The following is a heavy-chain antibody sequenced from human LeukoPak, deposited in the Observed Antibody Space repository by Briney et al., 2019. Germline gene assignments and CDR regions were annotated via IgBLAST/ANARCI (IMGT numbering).Heavy chain of an antibody. V-gene: IGHV4-59*01. D-gene: IGHD6-19*01. CDR2: IYYTGSSGNT. Sequence: PSETLSLTCTGSGDSITGYYWSWIRQPPGKGLEWIGYIYYTGSSGNTNYNPSLKSRVTISVDTSKNQFSLKLSSVTAADTAVYYCARDSWGSGWYDYWGQGTLVTVSS. J-gene: IGHJ4*02. CDR1: GDSITGYY. CDR3: ARDSWGSGWYDY.